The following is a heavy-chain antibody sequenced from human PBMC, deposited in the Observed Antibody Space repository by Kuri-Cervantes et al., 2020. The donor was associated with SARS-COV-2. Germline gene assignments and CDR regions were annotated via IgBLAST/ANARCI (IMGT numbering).Heavy chain of an antibody. V-gene: IGHV4-39*07. D-gene: IGHD3-10*01. Sequence: GSLRLSCTVSGGSININGYFWGWIRQSPGKGLEWIGSIYYSGSTYYNPSLKSRVTISVDTSKNQFSLKLSSVTAADTAVYYCARDPFGGSGSYYNGNWFDPWGQGTLVTVSS. CDR2: IYYSGST. CDR3: ARDPFGGSGSYYNGNWFDP. J-gene: IGHJ5*02. CDR1: GGSININGYF.